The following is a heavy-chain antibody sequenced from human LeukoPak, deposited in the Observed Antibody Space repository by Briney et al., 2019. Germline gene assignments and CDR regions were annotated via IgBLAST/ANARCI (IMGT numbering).Heavy chain of an antibody. V-gene: IGHV1-2*04. Sequence: GASVKVSCKTSGYIFTDHYIHWVRQAPGQGLEWMGWINPKTGDTNSAEKFQRWVTMTRDTAISTAYMELNRLALDDTAVYYCARVVYSHGYCDRVTCPNWFDPWGQGTLVTVSS. D-gene: IGHD2-2*03. J-gene: IGHJ5*02. CDR3: ARVVYSHGYCDRVTCPNWFDP. CDR2: INPKTGDT. CDR1: GYIFTDHY.